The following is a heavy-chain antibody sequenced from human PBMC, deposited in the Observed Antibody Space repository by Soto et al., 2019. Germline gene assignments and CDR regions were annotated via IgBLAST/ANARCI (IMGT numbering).Heavy chain of an antibody. Sequence: SVKVSCKASGYTFTSYAISWVRQAPGQGLEWLGGIMPIFRTPDYAQKFQGRVTITADESTSTAYMELSSLRAEDTALYYCARADGYTAYDSLDYWGQGALVTVSS. J-gene: IGHJ4*02. CDR2: IMPIFRTP. CDR3: ARADGYTAYDSLDY. D-gene: IGHD5-12*01. CDR1: GYTFTSYA. V-gene: IGHV1-69*13.